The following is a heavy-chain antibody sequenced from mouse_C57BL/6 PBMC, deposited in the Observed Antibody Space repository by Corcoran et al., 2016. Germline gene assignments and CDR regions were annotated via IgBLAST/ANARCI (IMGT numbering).Heavy chain of an antibody. CDR2: INTYSGVP. Sequence: QIQLVQSGPELKKPGETVKISCKASGYTFTTYGMSWVKQAPGKGLKWMGWINTYSGVPTYADDFKGRFAFSLETSASTAYLQINNLKNEDTATYCCARCEGQSYYFDYWGQGTTLTVSS. CDR3: ARCEGQSYYFDY. CDR1: GYTFTTYG. D-gene: IGHD3-3*01. V-gene: IGHV9-3*01. J-gene: IGHJ2*01.